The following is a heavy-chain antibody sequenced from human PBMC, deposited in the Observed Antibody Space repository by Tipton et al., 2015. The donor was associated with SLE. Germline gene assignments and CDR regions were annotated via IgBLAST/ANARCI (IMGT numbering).Heavy chain of an antibody. Sequence: TLSLTCTVSGGSISSGSYYWSWIRQPAGKGLEWIGRIYTSGGTNYNPSPKSRVTISVDTSKNQFSLKLSSVTAADTAVYYCARAVPAAWYFDLWGRGTLVTVSS. CDR3: ARAVPAAWYFDL. J-gene: IGHJ2*01. D-gene: IGHD2-2*01. CDR1: GGSISSGSYY. V-gene: IGHV4-61*02. CDR2: IYTSGGT.